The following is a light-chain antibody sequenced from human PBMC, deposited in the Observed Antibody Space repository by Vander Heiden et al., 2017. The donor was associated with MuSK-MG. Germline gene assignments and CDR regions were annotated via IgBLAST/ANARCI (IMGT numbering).Light chain of an antibody. CDR3: RQSMQNGRT. CDR2: LGS. CDR1: QSLLHSQGNNF. Sequence: VMTQSPLSLSVTPGEPASISCRSSQSLLHSQGNNFLDWYLQKPGQSPQLLIYLGSDRASGVPDRLSGSGSGTDVTRKISIMRAEDVGVSYFRQSMQNGRTFGPGTKVEIK. J-gene: IGKJ1*01. V-gene: IGKV2-28*01.